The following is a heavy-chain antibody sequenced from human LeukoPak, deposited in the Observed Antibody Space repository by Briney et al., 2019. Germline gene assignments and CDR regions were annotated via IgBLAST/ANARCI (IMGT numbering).Heavy chain of an antibody. D-gene: IGHD3-22*01. CDR2: ISGSGGGT. Sequence: GGSLRLSCAASGFTFSSYAMSWVRQAPGKGLEWVSAISGSGGGTYYADSVKGRFTISRDNSKNALYLQMNSLRAEDTAVYYCAKAADYSSGYYYEKTQDWYFDYWGQGTLVTVSS. J-gene: IGHJ4*02. V-gene: IGHV3-23*01. CDR1: GFTFSSYA. CDR3: AKAADYSSGYYYEKTQDWYFDY.